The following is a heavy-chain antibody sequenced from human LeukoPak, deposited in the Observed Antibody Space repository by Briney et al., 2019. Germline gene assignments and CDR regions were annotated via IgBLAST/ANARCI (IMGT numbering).Heavy chain of an antibody. CDR1: GLTFSNYA. CDR3: AKVSVCYGCYLDY. J-gene: IGHJ4*02. Sequence: GGSLRLSCAASGLTFSNYAMSWVRQAPGKGLEWVSTINGAGDNPYYAETVKGRFTISRDNSKNTLYLQMHSLRAEDTAIYYCAKVSVCYGCYLDYWGQGALVTVS. D-gene: IGHD3-16*01. V-gene: IGHV3-23*01. CDR2: INGAGDNP.